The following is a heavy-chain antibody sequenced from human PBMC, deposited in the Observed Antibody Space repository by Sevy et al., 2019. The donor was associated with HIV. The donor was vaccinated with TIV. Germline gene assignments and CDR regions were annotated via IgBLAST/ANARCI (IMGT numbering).Heavy chain of an antibody. CDR2: ISPNGATS. D-gene: IGHD6-19*01. J-gene: IGHJ4*02. CDR1: GFTFGYFA. Sequence: GGSLRLSCEVSGFTFGYFAMSWVRQAQGKGLEWVSGISPNGATSHYAASVRGRFTISRDNSKNRMYLQMSSLRAEDTAQYYCAKDTSGWYDALDQWGQGTLVTVSS. V-gene: IGHV3-23*01. CDR3: AKDTSGWYDALDQ.